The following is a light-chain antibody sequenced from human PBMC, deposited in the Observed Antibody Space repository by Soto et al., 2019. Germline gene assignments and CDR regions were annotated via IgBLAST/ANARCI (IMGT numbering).Light chain of an antibody. J-gene: IGLJ2*01. CDR3: TSYTSTSVV. CDR1: SSEFGGNNY. Sequence: QSALTQPASVSGFLGQSITISCTGSSSEFGGNNYVSWYQHHPGKAPKLMIYDVDNRPSWIANRFSASKSGNTASLTISRLQAEDEADYYCTSYTSTSVVFGGRTKLTVL. CDR2: DVD. V-gene: IGLV2-14*03.